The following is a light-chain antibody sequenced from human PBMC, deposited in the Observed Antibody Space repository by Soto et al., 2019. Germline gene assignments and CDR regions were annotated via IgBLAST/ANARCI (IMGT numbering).Light chain of an antibody. Sequence: QSVLTQPASVSGSPGQSTTISCPGTSSDIGNYNYVTWYQQQPGKAPTLMIYQATNRPSGDSNRFSGSRSGTTASLTISGLQCDDVAECFCSSLTVSSGYVVGCWTKVT. J-gene: IGLJ1*01. V-gene: IGLV2-14*01. CDR3: SSLTVSSGYV. CDR1: SSDIGNYNY. CDR2: QAT.